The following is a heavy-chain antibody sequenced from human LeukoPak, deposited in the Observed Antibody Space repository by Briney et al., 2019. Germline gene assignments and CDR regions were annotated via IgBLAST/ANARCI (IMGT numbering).Heavy chain of an antibody. CDR3: ARAPFYYDSSGYPYFDG. CDR2: MYTGGST. Sequence: PGGSLRLSCAASGFTISTNYMSWVRQAPGKGLEWVSVMYTGGSTYYADSVKGLFTISRDNSKNTLYLQMNSLRAEDTALYYCARAPFYYDSSGYPYFDGWGQGTLVTVSS. J-gene: IGHJ4*02. CDR1: GFTISTNY. D-gene: IGHD3-22*01. V-gene: IGHV3-53*01.